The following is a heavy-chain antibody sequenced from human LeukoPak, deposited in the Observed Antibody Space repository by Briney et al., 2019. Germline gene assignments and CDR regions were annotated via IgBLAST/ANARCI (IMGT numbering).Heavy chain of an antibody. Sequence: PGGSLRLSCAASGFTFSDYYMSWIRQARGKGLEGVSYISSSSTYTDYADSVKGRFTISRDNAKNSLYLQMSSLRADDTAVYYCARAGKAAAGPNFDYWGQGTLVTVSS. CDR1: GFTFSDYY. V-gene: IGHV3-11*06. CDR2: ISSSSTYT. D-gene: IGHD6-13*01. CDR3: ARAGKAAAGPNFDY. J-gene: IGHJ4*02.